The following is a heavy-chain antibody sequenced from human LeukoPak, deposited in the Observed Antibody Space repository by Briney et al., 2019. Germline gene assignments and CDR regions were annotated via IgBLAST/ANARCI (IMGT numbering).Heavy chain of an antibody. CDR1: GDRFTSYW. V-gene: IGHV5-51*04. CDR2: IFPGDSDT. J-gene: IGHJ5*02. CDR3: ARRTLRSQYYFDP. Sequence: ESLKTSCKASGDRFTSYWVAWVLQKPGKGLEWMRIIFPGDSDTSYSPSFEGQVSISVDWPTTNAYLHWSSLKAPDTAIYYFARRTLRSQYYFDPWGKGTLVTVSP. D-gene: IGHD1-26*01.